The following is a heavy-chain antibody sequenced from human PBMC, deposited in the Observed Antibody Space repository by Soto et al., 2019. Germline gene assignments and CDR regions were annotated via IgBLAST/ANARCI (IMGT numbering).Heavy chain of an antibody. Sequence: QVQLVQSGAEVKKPGASVKVSCKASGYTFTSYAMHWVRQAPGQRLEWMGWINAGNGNTKYSQKFQGRVTITRDTCASTADMELSSLRSEDTAVYYCARDRYYYDSSGYLYYFDYWGQGTLVTVSS. CDR3: ARDRYYYDSSGYLYYFDY. CDR1: GYTFTSYA. V-gene: IGHV1-3*01. J-gene: IGHJ4*02. CDR2: INAGNGNT. D-gene: IGHD3-22*01.